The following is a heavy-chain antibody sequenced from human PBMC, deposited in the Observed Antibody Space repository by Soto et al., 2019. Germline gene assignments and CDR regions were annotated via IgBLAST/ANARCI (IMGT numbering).Heavy chain of an antibody. Sequence: QVQLQESGPGLVKPSQTLSLTCTVSGGSISSGDYYWSWIRPPPGTALEWIGYLYYSGSTYYNPSLKSRVTISVDTSKHQCSLKLSSVTAADTAVYYWARGGYYDSSGYSPYWCQGTLVTVSS. CDR1: GGSISSGDYY. CDR3: ARGGYYDSSGYSPY. D-gene: IGHD3-22*01. J-gene: IGHJ4*02. CDR2: LYYSGST. V-gene: IGHV4-30-4*01.